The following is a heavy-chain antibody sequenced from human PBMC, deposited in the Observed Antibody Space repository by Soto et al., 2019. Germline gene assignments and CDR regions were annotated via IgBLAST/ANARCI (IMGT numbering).Heavy chain of an antibody. CDR3: ARGVIVGESDAFYI. CDR1: GYTFTGYY. D-gene: IGHD1-26*01. J-gene: IGHJ3*02. V-gene: IGHV1-2*04. CDR2: INPNSGGT. Sequence: ASVKVCCKASGYTFTGYYMHWVRQAPGQGLEWMGWINPNSGGTNYAQKFQGWVTMTRDTSISTAYMELSRLRSDDTAVYYCARGVIVGESDAFYIWGQGTMVTVSS.